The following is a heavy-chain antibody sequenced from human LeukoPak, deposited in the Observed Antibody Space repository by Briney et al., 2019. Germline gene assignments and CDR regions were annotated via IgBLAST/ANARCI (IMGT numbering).Heavy chain of an antibody. CDR1: GGPLSGYY. Sequence: SETLSLTCAVYGGPLSGYYWSWIRQPPGKGLEWIGEINHSGSTDYNPSLKSRVTISVDTSKNQLSLKLSSMTAADTAVYYCARQWLVSPLFDYWGQGTLVTVSS. J-gene: IGHJ4*02. CDR3: ARQWLVSPLFDY. D-gene: IGHD6-19*01. V-gene: IGHV4-34*01. CDR2: INHSGST.